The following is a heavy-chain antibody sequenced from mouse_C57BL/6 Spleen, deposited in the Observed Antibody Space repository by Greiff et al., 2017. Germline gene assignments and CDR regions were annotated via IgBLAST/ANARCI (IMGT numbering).Heavy chain of an antibody. D-gene: IGHD2-3*01. V-gene: IGHV1-58*01. CDR1: GYSFTSYG. Sequence: EVQLQQSGAELVKPGSSVKMSCKTSGYSFTSYGINWVKQRPGQGLEWIGYIYIGNGYTEYNEKFKGKATLTSDTSSSTAYMQLSSLTSADSAIYFCARSKNDGYYLDYFDYWGQGTTLTVSS. J-gene: IGHJ2*01. CDR2: IYIGNGYT. CDR3: ARSKNDGYYLDYFDY.